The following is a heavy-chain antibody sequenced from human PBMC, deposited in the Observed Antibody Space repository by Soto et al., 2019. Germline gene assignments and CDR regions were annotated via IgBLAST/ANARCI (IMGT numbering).Heavy chain of an antibody. V-gene: IGHV1-2*02. Sequence: ASVKVSCKASGYTFTSYYMHWVRQAPGQGLEWMGWINPNSGGTKSAEKFQGRVTMTRDTSISTAYMELSRLTPDDTAVYYCASAAVTGTAGLDFWGQGTQVTVSS. D-gene: IGHD6-19*01. CDR3: ASAAVTGTAGLDF. J-gene: IGHJ4*02. CDR1: GYTFTSYY. CDR2: INPNSGGT.